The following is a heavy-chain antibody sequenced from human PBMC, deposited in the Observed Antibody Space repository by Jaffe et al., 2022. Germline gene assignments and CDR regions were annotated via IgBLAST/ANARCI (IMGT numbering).Heavy chain of an antibody. J-gene: IGHJ3*02. CDR2: IYYSGST. CDR3: ARVKGSSSWYTEDAFDI. Sequence: QVQLQESGPGLVKPSETLSLTCTVSGGSISSYYWSWIRQPPGKGLEWIGYIYYSGSTNYNPSLKSRVTISVDTSKNQFSLKLSSVTAADTAVYYCARVKGSSSWYTEDAFDIWGQGTMVTVSS. D-gene: IGHD6-13*01. V-gene: IGHV4-59*01. CDR1: GGSISSYY.